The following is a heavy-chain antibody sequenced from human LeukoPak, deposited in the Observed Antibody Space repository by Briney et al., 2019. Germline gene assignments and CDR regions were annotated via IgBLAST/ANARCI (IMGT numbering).Heavy chain of an antibody. CDR1: GFTFSSYT. CDR2: INGRGIT. D-gene: IGHD3-22*01. V-gene: IGHV3-23*01. CDR3: ARVYETNGYLY. J-gene: IGHJ4*02. Sequence: GGSLRLSCPASGFTFSSYTMSWVRQAPGEGLEWLSAINGRGITYYAGSVKGRFTISRDNAKNTVYLQMNSLRVEDTAVYYCARVYETNGYLYWGQGSLVTVSS.